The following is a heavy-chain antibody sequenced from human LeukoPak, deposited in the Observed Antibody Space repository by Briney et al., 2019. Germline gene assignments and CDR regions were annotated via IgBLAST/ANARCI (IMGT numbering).Heavy chain of an antibody. CDR3: ATGYSYGPDY. D-gene: IGHD5-18*01. J-gene: IGHJ4*02. CDR1: GSTFSSYW. Sequence: QPGGSLRLSCAASGSTFSSYWMSWVRQAPGKGLEWVANIKQDGSEKYYVDSVKGRFTISRDNAKNSLYLQMNSLRAEDTAVYYCATGYSYGPDYWGQGTLVTVSS. CDR2: IKQDGSEK. V-gene: IGHV3-7*01.